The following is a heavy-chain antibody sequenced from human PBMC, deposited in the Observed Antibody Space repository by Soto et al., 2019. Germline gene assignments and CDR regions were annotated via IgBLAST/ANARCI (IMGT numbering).Heavy chain of an antibody. J-gene: IGHJ4*02. CDR3: TRRSAADGY. CDR1: GFTFSGSA. Sequence: VVLRLSCAASGFTFSGSAMHWVRQASGKGLEWVGRIRGKANSYATAYAASVKGRFTISRDDSKNTAYLQMNSLKTEDTAVYYCTRRSAADGYWGQGTLVTVSS. V-gene: IGHV3-73*01. D-gene: IGHD6-13*01. CDR2: IRGKANSYAT.